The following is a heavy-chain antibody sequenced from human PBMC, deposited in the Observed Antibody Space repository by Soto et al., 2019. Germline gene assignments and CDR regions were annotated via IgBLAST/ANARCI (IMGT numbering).Heavy chain of an antibody. CDR3: ATRVLGSLHSSSSAWFDP. V-gene: IGHV1-24*01. CDR1: GYTLTELS. CDR2: FDPEDGET. Sequence: ASVKVSCKVSGYTLTELSMHWVRQAPGKGLEWMGGFDPEDGETIYAQKFQGRVTMTEDTSTDTAYMELGSLRSEDTAVYYCATRVLGSLHSSSSAWFDPWGQGTLVTVSS. J-gene: IGHJ5*02. D-gene: IGHD6-6*01.